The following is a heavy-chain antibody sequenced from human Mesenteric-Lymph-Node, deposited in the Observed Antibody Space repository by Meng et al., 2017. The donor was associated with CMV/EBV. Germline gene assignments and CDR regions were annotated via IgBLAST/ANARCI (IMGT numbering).Heavy chain of an antibody. CDR3: ARDDDYYYYAMDV. Sequence: GESLKISCAASGFTFSSYSMNWVRQAPGKGLEWVANIKQDGSEKHYVDSVKGRFTISRDNAKDSMYLQMNSLRAEDTAVYYCARDDDYYYYAMDVWGQGTTVTVSS. CDR2: IKQDGSEK. CDR1: GFTFSSYS. J-gene: IGHJ6*02. V-gene: IGHV3-7*01.